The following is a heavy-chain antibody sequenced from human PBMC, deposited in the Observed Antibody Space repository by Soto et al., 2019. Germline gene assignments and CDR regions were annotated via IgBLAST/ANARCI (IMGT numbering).Heavy chain of an antibody. CDR3: AREEYSRSSLYYYGMDV. D-gene: IGHD6-6*01. Sequence: SVKVSCKASGGTFSSYAISWVRQAPGQGLEWMGGIIPIFGTANYAQKFQGRVTITADESTSTAYMELSSLRSEDTAVYYCAREEYSRSSLYYYGMDVWGQGTTVTVSS. J-gene: IGHJ6*02. V-gene: IGHV1-69*13. CDR2: IIPIFGTA. CDR1: GGTFSSYA.